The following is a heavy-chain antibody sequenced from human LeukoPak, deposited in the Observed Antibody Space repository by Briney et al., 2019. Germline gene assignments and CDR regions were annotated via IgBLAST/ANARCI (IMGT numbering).Heavy chain of an antibody. V-gene: IGHV3-72*01. CDR3: ARDYADAFDI. J-gene: IGHJ3*02. CDR1: GFTFSDHY. Sequence: GGSLRLSCAASGFTFSDHYMDWVRQAPGKGLEWVGRTRNKANSYTTEYAASVKGRFTISRDDSKNSLYLQMNNLKTEDTAVYYCARDYADAFDIWGQGTMVTVSS. D-gene: IGHD2-2*01. CDR2: TRNKANSYTT.